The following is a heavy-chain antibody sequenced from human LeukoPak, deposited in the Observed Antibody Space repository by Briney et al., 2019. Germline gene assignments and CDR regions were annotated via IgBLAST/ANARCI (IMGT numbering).Heavy chain of an antibody. J-gene: IGHJ3*02. CDR2: IVYIGST. D-gene: IGHD5-18*01. Sequence: KPSETLCLSCIVSRGSISATNYYTGWVRQPPGKALGWNGNIVYIGSTYYSPSFKSRVTTSLDTSRNQCSWKLNSGTAADTAVYYCAKTNGYVFIDIWGQGTMVTVSS. V-gene: IGHV4-39*07. CDR3: AKTNGYVFIDI. CDR1: RGSISATNYY.